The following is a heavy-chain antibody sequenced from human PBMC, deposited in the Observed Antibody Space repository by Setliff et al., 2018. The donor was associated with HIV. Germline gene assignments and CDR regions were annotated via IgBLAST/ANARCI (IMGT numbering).Heavy chain of an antibody. J-gene: IGHJ4*02. D-gene: IGHD1-1*01. CDR2: ISYGSTYI. CDR1: GFTFSSYC. V-gene: IGHV3-21*01. Sequence: GGSLRLSCVASGFTFSSYCMDWFRQAPGKGLEWVSSISYGSTYIYQSDSVRGRSTISRDDAKKSLYLQMNSLGAEDTAVYYCARVFSPTGTLSPAFDYWGPGALVTVSS. CDR3: ARVFSPTGTLSPAFDY.